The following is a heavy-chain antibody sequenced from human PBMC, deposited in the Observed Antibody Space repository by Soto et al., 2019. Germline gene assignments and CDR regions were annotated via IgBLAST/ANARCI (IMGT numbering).Heavy chain of an antibody. CDR2: ISYDGSNK. CDR3: ARDQSSVAAGYFDY. CDR1: GFTFSSYA. D-gene: IGHD6-13*01. V-gene: IGHV3-30-3*01. J-gene: IGHJ4*02. Sequence: GGSLRLSCAASGFTFSSYAMHWVRQAPGKGLEWVAVISYDGSNKYYADSVKGRFTIPRDNSKNTLYLQMNSLRAEDTAVYYCARDQSSVAAGYFDYWGQGTLVTVSS.